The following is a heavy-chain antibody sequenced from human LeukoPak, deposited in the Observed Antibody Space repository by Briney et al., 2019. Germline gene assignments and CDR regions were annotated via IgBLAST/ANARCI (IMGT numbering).Heavy chain of an antibody. V-gene: IGHV4-39*01. J-gene: IGHJ3*02. Sequence: PSETLSLTCTVSGGSISSSTYYWAWIRQSPGKGLEWIGSITYSGSTYYNPSLESRVTISVDTSKNQFSLKLSSVTAADTAVYYCARGKGRLRWYNLDAFDIWGQGTMVTVSS. CDR1: GGSISSSTYY. D-gene: IGHD4-23*01. CDR3: ARGKGRLRWYNLDAFDI. CDR2: ITYSGST.